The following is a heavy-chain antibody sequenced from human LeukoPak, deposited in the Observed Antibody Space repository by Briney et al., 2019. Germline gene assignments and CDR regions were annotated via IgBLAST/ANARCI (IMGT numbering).Heavy chain of an antibody. D-gene: IGHD2-21*01. Sequence: LSLTCTVSDDSIRSYYWSWVRQAPGKGLEWVSYISASDSTVYYADSVQGRFTISRDNAKNSLSLQMNSLRAEDTAVYYCAIILWGIKGEIDYWGQGTLVTVSS. J-gene: IGHJ4*02. CDR1: DDSIRSYY. CDR2: ISASDSTV. V-gene: IGHV3-48*03. CDR3: AIILWGIKGEIDY.